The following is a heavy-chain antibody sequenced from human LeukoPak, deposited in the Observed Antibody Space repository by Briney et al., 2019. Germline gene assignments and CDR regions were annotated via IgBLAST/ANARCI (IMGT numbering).Heavy chain of an antibody. V-gene: IGHV4-61*02. Sequence: PSQTLSLTCTVSGGSISSGSYYWSWIRQPAGKGLEWIGRIYTSGSTNYNPSLKSRVTISVDTSKNQFSLKLSSVTAADTAVYYCASHAILRYFDWHGDYWGQGTLVTVSS. J-gene: IGHJ4*02. CDR2: IYTSGST. CDR1: GGSISSGSYY. D-gene: IGHD3-9*01. CDR3: ASHAILRYFDWHGDY.